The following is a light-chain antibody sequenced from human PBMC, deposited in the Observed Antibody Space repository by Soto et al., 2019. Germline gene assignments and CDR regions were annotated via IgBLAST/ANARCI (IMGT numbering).Light chain of an antibody. V-gene: IGKV3-20*01. Sequence: EIVLTQSPVTLSLSPGERGTLSCRASQSVGTSLAWYQQKPGQAPRLLIYGASNRATGIPDRFSGSGSGTGFTLTISKLEPEDFAVYHCQQYGGSPRTFGQGTKVDIK. CDR1: QSVGTS. CDR3: QQYGGSPRT. CDR2: GAS. J-gene: IGKJ1*01.